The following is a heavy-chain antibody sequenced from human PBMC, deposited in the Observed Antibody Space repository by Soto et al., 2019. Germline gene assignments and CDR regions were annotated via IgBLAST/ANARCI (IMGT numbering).Heavy chain of an antibody. J-gene: IGHJ4*02. CDR3: AGVLIAARPSSPFDY. Sequence: SETLSLTCTVSGGSISSHYWSWIRQPPGKGLEWIGHIHYSGSTNYNPSLKSRVTISVDTSKNQFSLKLSSVTAADTAVYYCAGVLIAARPSSPFDYWGQGTLVTVSS. V-gene: IGHV4-59*11. CDR1: GGSISSHY. D-gene: IGHD6-6*01. CDR2: IHYSGST.